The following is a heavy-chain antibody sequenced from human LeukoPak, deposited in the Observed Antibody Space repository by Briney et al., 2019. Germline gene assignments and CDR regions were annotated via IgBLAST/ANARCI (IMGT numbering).Heavy chain of an antibody. CDR3: VKEPRGYSFSFDI. CDR1: GFTFSTCA. D-gene: IGHD5-18*01. J-gene: IGHJ3*02. V-gene: IGHV3-23*01. CDR2: ISGSGSKT. Sequence: GGSLGLSCAASGFTFSTCAINWVRQAPGKGLEWVSAISGSGSKTFYADSVKGRFTISRDNPKNTLYLQMNSLRPEDKAVYYCVKEPRGYSFSFDIWGQGTMVTVSS.